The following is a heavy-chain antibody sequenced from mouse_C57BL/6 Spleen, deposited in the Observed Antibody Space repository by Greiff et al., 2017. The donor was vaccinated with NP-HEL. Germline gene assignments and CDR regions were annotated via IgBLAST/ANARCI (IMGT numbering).Heavy chain of an antibody. CDR1: GYTFTSYW. CDR3: AREFFITPLYWYFDV. V-gene: IGHV1-55*01. Sequence: QVQLKQPGAELVKPGASVKMSCKASGYTFTSYWITWVKQRPGQGLEWIGDIYPGSGSTNYNEKFKSKATLTVDTSSSTAYMKLSRLTSEDSAVYYCAREFFITPLYWYFDVWGTGTTVTVSS. J-gene: IGHJ1*03. D-gene: IGHD1-1*01. CDR2: IYPGSGST.